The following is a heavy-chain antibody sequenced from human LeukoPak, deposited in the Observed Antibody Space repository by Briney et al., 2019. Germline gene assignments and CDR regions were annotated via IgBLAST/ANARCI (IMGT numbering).Heavy chain of an antibody. CDR1: GFTFSSYG. CDR2: IRYDGSNK. J-gene: IGHJ4*02. CDR3: AKALGYSGYDIPFDY. Sequence: PGGSLRLSCAASGFTFSSYGMHWVRPAPGKGLEWVAFIRYDGSNKYYADSVKGRFTISRDNSKNTLYLQMNSLRAEDTAVYYCAKALGYSGYDIPFDYWGQGTLVTVSS. V-gene: IGHV3-30*02. D-gene: IGHD5-12*01.